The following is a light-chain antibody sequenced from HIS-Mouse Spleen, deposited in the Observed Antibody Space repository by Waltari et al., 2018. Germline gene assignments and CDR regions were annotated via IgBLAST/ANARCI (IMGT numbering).Light chain of an antibody. CDR1: SSDAGGYNY. CDR3: SSYTSSSTWV. CDR2: EVS. Sequence: QSALTHPASVSGSPGLSITISCTGTSSDAGGYNYVSWYQQHPGKAPKPMIYEVSNRPSGVSNRFSGSKSGNTASLTISGLQAEDEADYYCSSYTSSSTWVFGGGTKLTVL. J-gene: IGLJ3*02. V-gene: IGLV2-14*01.